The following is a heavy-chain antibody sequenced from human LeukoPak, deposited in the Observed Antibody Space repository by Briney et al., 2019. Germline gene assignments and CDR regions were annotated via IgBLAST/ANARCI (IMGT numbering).Heavy chain of an antibody. CDR1: GGTFSSYA. D-gene: IGHD2-2*01. Sequence: SVKVSCKASGGTFSSYAISWVRQAPGQGLEWMGGIIPIFGTANYAQKFQGRVTITADESTSTAYMELSNLRSEDTAVYYCARDRNEDIVVVPAAAHAFDIWGQGTMVTVSS. V-gene: IGHV1-69*01. CDR2: IIPIFGTA. J-gene: IGHJ3*02. CDR3: ARDRNEDIVVVPAAAHAFDI.